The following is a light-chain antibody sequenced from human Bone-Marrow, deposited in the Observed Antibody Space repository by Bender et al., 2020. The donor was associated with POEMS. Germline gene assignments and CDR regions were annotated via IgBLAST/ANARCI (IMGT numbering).Light chain of an antibody. V-gene: IGLV3-10*01. J-gene: IGLJ3*02. CDR1: ALPKKF. Sequence: SSELTQPPSVSVSPGQTARITCSGDALPKKFAYWYQQKSGQAPVPVIYEDTKRPSGIPERFSGSSSGTVATLTISGAQVEDEADYYCAAWEDSLNGWVFGGGTKLTVL. CDR2: EDT. CDR3: AAWEDSLNGWV.